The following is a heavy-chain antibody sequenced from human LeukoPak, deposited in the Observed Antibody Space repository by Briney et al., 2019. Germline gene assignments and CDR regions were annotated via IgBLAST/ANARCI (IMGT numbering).Heavy chain of an antibody. J-gene: IGHJ4*02. V-gene: IGHV1-18*01. CDR2: ISAYNGNT. Sequence: ASVKVSCKASGYTFTSYGISWVRQAPGQGLEWMGWISAYNGNTNYAQKLQGRVTMTTDTSTSTAYMELGSLRSDDTAVYYCARDRRYGSGSYYRVYWGQGTLVTVSS. CDR3: ARDRRYGSGSYYRVY. CDR1: GYTFTSYG. D-gene: IGHD3-10*01.